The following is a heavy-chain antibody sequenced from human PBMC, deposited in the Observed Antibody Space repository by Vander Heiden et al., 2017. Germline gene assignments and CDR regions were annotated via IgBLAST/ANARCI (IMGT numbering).Heavy chain of an antibody. J-gene: IGHJ2*01. CDR3: AKCGVAGTKHWYFDL. Sequence: EVQLVESGGGLVQPGRSLSLSCAASGFTFDDYAMHWVRQAPGKGLEWVSGISWNSGSIGYADSVKGRFTISRDNAKNSLYLQMNSLRAEDTALYYCAKCGVAGTKHWYFDLWGRGTLVTVSS. CDR2: ISWNSGSI. CDR1: GFTFDDYA. V-gene: IGHV3-9*01. D-gene: IGHD6-19*01.